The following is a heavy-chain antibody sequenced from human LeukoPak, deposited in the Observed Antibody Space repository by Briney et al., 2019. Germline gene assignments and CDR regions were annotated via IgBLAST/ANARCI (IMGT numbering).Heavy chain of an antibody. J-gene: IGHJ3*02. CDR1: GGSISSYY. V-gene: IGHV4-59*08. CDR2: IYYSGST. Sequence: KPSETLSLTCTVSGGSISSYYWSWIRQPPGKGLEWIGYIYYSGSTNYNPSLKSRVTISVDTSKNQFSLKLSSVTAADTAVYYCARHQGRYCSSTSCYAFDNWGQGTMVTVSS. D-gene: IGHD2-2*01. CDR3: ARHQGRYCSSTSCYAFDN.